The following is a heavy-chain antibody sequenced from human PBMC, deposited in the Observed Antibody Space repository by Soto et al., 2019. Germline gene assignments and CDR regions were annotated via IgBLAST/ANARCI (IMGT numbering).Heavy chain of an antibody. CDR3: AKDRFKWGSYWYFDL. D-gene: IGHD2-8*01. CDR1: GGTFSSYA. Sequence: SVKVSCKASGGTFSSYAISWVRQAPGQGLEWMGGIIPIFGTANYAQKFQGRVTITADESTSTAYMELNSLRAEDTAMYYCAKDRFKWGSYWYFDLWGRGALVTVSS. CDR2: IIPIFGTA. J-gene: IGHJ2*01. V-gene: IGHV1-69*13.